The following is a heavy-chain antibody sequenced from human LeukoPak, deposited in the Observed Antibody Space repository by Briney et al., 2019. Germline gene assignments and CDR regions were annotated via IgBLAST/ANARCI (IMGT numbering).Heavy chain of an antibody. Sequence: ASVKVSCKASGYTFTSYYMHWVRQAPGQGLEWMGWINPNSGGTNYAQKFQGRVTMTRDTSISTAYMELSRLRSDDTAVYYCARDPIDCSGGSCYSEGIDYWGQGTLVTVSS. CDR1: GYTFTSYY. D-gene: IGHD2-15*01. J-gene: IGHJ4*02. CDR2: INPNSGGT. CDR3: ARDPIDCSGGSCYSEGIDY. V-gene: IGHV1-2*02.